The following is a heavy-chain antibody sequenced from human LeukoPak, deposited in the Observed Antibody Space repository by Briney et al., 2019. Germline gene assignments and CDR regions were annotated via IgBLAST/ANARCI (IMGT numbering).Heavy chain of an antibody. D-gene: IGHD2-15*01. Sequence: GASVKVSCRASGYIFTGYGISWVRQAPGQGLEWMGWISAHYGNTNYAQKFQDRVTMTTDTSTNTAYMELRSLRPDDTAVYYCARDFFHGHCSGLSWFLLDCRGQGSLVTVSS. CDR1: GYIFTGYG. V-gene: IGHV1-18*04. J-gene: IGHJ4*02. CDR3: ARDFFHGHCSGLSWFLLDC. CDR2: ISAHYGNT.